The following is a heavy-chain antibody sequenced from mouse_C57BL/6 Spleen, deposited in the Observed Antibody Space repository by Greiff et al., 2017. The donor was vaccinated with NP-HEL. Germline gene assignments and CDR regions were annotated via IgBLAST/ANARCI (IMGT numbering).Heavy chain of an antibody. CDR3: ATYAWDY. CDR1: GFTFSSYG. CDR2: ISSGGSYP. Sequence: EVQLVESGGDLVKPGGSLKLSCAASGFTFSSYGMSWVRQTPDKRLEWVATISSGGSYPYYLDSVKGRFTISRDNAKNTLYLQMSSLKSEYTSMYYCATYAWDYWGQGTTLTVSS. D-gene: IGHD1-1*01. J-gene: IGHJ2*01. V-gene: IGHV5-6*01.